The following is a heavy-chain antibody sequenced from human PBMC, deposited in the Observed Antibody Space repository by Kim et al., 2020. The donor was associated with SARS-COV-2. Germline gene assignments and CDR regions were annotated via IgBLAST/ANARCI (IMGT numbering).Heavy chain of an antibody. Sequence: GGSLRLSCAASGFTFSSYAIHWVRQAPGKGLEWVAVISFDGSNKYYADSVKGRFTISRDNSKNTLYLQMNSLISEDTAVYYCARVFEQLWSRVSFDYWGQGTLVTVSP. D-gene: IGHD5-18*01. CDR3: ARVFEQLWSRVSFDY. V-gene: IGHV3-30*04. CDR1: GFTFSSYA. J-gene: IGHJ4*02. CDR2: ISFDGSNK.